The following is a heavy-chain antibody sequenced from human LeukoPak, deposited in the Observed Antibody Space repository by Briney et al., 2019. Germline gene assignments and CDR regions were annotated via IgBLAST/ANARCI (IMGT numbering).Heavy chain of an antibody. CDR2: IKQDGSEK. CDR1: GFTFSSYW. J-gene: IGHJ4*02. Sequence: GGSLRLSCAASGFTFSSYWMSWVRQAPGKGLEWVANIKQDGSEKYYVDSVKGRFTISRDNAKNSLYLQMNSLRAEDTAVYYCARDSVESPLPYDFWSGYYTKGFDYWGQGTLVTVSS. V-gene: IGHV3-7*01. D-gene: IGHD3-3*01. CDR3: ARDSVESPLPYDFWSGYYTKGFDY.